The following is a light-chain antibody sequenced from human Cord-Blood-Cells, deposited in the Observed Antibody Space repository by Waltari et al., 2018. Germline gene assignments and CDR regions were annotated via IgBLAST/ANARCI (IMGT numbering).Light chain of an antibody. CDR3: QQYDNLPMYT. Sequence: SVGDRVTITCQASQDISNYLNWYQQKPGKAPKLLIYDASNLETGVPSRFSGSGSGTDFTFTISSLQPEDIATYYCQQYDNLPMYTFGQGTKLEIK. CDR1: QDISNY. J-gene: IGKJ2*01. CDR2: DAS. V-gene: IGKV1-33*01.